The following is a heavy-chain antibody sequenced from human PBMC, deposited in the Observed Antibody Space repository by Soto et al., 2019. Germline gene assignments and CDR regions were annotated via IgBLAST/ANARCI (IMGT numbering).Heavy chain of an antibody. CDR1: GFSLSTSGVG. V-gene: IGHV2-5*02. Sequence: QITLEESGPTRVKPTQTLTLTCVFSGFSLSTSGVGVGWISQHPGKYLECLALIYWDDDKRYNPSLKNRLAITKDTSKNQVTLIMTNLDPVDTGTYYCAHRASLQGNWDGGCFDSWGQGTLVTVSS. J-gene: IGHJ4*02. CDR2: IYWDDDK. D-gene: IGHD1-1*01. CDR3: AHRASLQGNWDGGCFDS.